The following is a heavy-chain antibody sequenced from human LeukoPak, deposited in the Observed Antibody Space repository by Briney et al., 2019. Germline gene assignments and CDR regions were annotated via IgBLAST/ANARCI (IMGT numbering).Heavy chain of an antibody. J-gene: IGHJ4*02. D-gene: IGHD3-10*01. V-gene: IGHV4-59*04. CDR1: GGSISSYY. Sequence: SETLSLTCTVSGGSISSYYWSCIRQPPGKGLEWIGYIYYSGSTYHNPSLKSRVTISVDTSKNQFSLKLNSVTAADTALYYCARLDGSGSYRWGYYFDYWGQGALVTVSS. CDR2: IYYSGST. CDR3: ARLDGSGSYRWGYYFDY.